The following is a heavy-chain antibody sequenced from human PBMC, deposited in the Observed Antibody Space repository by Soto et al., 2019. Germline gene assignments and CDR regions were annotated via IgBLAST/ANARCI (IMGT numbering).Heavy chain of an antibody. V-gene: IGHV4-34*01. CDR3: ARALSYYYGSGSYPPPYYYMDV. CDR1: GGSFSGYY. D-gene: IGHD3-10*01. J-gene: IGHJ6*03. CDR2: INHSGST. Sequence: SETLSLTCAVYGGSFSGYYWSWIRQPPGKGLEWIGEINHSGSTNYNPSLKSRVTISVDTSKNQFSLKLSSVTAADTAVYYCARALSYYYGSGSYPPPYYYMDVWGKGTTVTVSS.